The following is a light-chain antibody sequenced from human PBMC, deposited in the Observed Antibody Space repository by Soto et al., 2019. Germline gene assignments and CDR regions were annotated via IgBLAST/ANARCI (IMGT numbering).Light chain of an antibody. Sequence: EIVLTQSPGPLSLSPGERATLSCRASQSVSSSYLARYQQKPGQAPRLLIYGASSRATGIPDRFSGSGSGTDFTLTISRLEPVDVAVYYCQQYGSVFFGQGTRLEIK. CDR3: QQYGSVF. J-gene: IGKJ5*01. V-gene: IGKV3-20*01. CDR1: QSVSSSY. CDR2: GAS.